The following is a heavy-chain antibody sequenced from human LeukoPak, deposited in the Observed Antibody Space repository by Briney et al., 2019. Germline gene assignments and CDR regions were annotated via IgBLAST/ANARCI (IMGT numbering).Heavy chain of an antibody. J-gene: IGHJ6*02. CDR3: ARLVVPAAIADYYYYGMDV. CDR2: INHSGST. CDR1: GGSLSGYY. Sequence: PSETLSLTCAVYGGSLSGYYWSWIRQPPGKGLEWIGEINHSGSTNYNPSLKSRVTISVDTSKNQFSLKLSSVTAADTAVYYCARLVVPAAIADYYYYGMDVWGQGTTVTVSS. V-gene: IGHV4-34*01. D-gene: IGHD2-2*02.